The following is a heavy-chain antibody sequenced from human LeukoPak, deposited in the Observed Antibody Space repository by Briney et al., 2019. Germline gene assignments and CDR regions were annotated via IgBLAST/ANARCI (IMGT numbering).Heavy chain of an antibody. V-gene: IGHV1-46*01. CDR1: GYTFTSYY. D-gene: IGHD3-10*01. J-gene: IGHJ1*01. CDR3: TTRGVSAYFQH. CDR2: INPSGGST. Sequence: ASVKVSCKASGYTFTSYYMHWVRQAPGQGREGMGIINPSGGSTSYAQKFQGRVTMTRDMSTSTVYMELSSLRSEDTAVYSCTTRGVSAYFQHWGQGPLVTVSS.